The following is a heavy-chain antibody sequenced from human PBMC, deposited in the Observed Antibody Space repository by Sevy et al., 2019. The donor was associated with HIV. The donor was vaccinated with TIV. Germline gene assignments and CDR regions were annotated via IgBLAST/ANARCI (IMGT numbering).Heavy chain of an antibody. J-gene: IGHJ4*02. Sequence: SETLSLTCTVSGGSISSYYWSWIRQPPGKGLEWIGYIYYSGSTNYNPSLKSRVTISVDTSKNQFSLKLSSVTAADTVVYYCARVMRGYSYGYGGLALDYWGQGTLVTVSS. CDR3: ARVMRGYSYGYGGLALDY. CDR1: GGSISSYY. V-gene: IGHV4-59*01. D-gene: IGHD5-18*01. CDR2: IYYSGST.